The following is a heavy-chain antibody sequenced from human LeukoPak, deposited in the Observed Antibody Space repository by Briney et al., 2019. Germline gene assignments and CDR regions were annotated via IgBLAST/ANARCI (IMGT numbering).Heavy chain of an antibody. J-gene: IGHJ6*03. Sequence: GGSLRLSSAAPEFTSSSDAPTWVRPAPGQGLEWISGISAGGGTTYYADSDNRRFTISGNNSKKTVYLQMNRLRAEDTAVYYGAKDSSGWSHIYMDVWGQGTTVTVSS. CDR2: ISAGGGTT. D-gene: IGHD6-19*01. CDR1: EFTSSSDA. V-gene: IGHV3-23*01. CDR3: AKDSSGWSHIYMDV.